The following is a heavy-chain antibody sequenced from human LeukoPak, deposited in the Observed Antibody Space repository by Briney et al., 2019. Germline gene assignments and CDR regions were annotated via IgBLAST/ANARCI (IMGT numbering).Heavy chain of an antibody. CDR2: ISYDGSNK. V-gene: IGHV3-30-3*01. D-gene: IGHD4-23*01. CDR3: AKDLGSVVTPPSLDF. CDR1: GFTFSSYA. J-gene: IGHJ4*02. Sequence: GGSLRLSCAASGFTFSSYAMHWVRQAPGKGLEWVAVISYDGSNKYYADSVKGRFTISRDNSKNTLYLQMSSLRAEDTAVYYCAKDLGSVVTPPSLDFWGQGTLVTVSS.